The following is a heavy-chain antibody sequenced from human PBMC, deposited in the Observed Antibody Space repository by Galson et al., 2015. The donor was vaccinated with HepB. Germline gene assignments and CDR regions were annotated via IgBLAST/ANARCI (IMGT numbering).Heavy chain of an antibody. CDR2: INAGNGNT. CDR1: GYTFTSYA. D-gene: IGHD5-12*01. Sequence: SVKVSCKASGYTFTSYAMHWVRQAPGQRLEWMGWINAGNGNTKYSQKFQGRVTITRDTSASTAYMELSSLRSEDTAVYYCARDLGIVATITPYYYYMDVWGKGTTVTVSS. J-gene: IGHJ6*03. V-gene: IGHV1-3*01. CDR3: ARDLGIVATITPYYYYMDV.